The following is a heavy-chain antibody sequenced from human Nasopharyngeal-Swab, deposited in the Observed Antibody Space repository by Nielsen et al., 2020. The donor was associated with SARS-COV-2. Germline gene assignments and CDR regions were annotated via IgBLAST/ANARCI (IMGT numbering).Heavy chain of an antibody. J-gene: IGHJ3*02. CDR3: ARDGSSGGATSAFDI. Sequence: ASVKVSCKASGYTFTSYYMHWVRQAPGQGLEWMGIINPSGGSTSYAQKFQGRVTMTRDTSTSTVYMELSSLRSEDTAVYYCARDGSSGGATSAFDIWGQGTMVTFSS. CDR2: INPSGGST. D-gene: IGHD1-26*01. CDR1: GYTFTSYY. V-gene: IGHV1-46*01.